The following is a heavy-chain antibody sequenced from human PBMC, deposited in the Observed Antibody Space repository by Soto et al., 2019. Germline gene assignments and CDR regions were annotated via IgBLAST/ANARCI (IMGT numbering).Heavy chain of an antibody. CDR3: AKDVDRLGELWGYFQN. D-gene: IGHD3-16*01. CDR1: GFMVEDYA. J-gene: IGHJ1*01. CDR2: INWNGVNK. Sequence: GGSLRLSXAVSGFMVEDYAMHWVRQAPGKGLEWVSGINWNGVNKGYADSVQGRFTISRDNAKKPLYLQMNYLRPEDTALYFCAKDVDRLGELWGYFQNWGQGTVVTVPQ. V-gene: IGHV3-9*01.